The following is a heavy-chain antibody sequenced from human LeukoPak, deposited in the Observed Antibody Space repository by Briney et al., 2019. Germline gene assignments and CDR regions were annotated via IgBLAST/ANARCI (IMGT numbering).Heavy chain of an antibody. J-gene: IGHJ4*02. Sequence: SETLSLTCTVSVGSISIYYWSWIRKPAGKGLEWIGRIYTSGSTDYNPSLKSRVTISVDTSKNHFSLKLSAVTAADTAAYYCARGKRRIVVTASSQPFDYWGQGTLVTVSS. V-gene: IGHV4-4*07. D-gene: IGHD2-21*02. CDR3: ARGKRRIVVTASSQPFDY. CDR1: VGSISIYY. CDR2: IYTSGST.